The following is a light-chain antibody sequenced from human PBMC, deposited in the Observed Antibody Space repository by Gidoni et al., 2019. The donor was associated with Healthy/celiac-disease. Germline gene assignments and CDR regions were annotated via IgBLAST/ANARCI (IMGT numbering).Light chain of an antibody. CDR1: QSISSW. J-gene: IGKJ1*01. V-gene: IGKV1-5*03. CDR2: KAS. Sequence: DIQMTQYPSTLSASVGDRVTITCRASQSISSWLAWYQQKPGKAPKLLIYKASSLESGVQSRFSGSGPGTEFTRTISSLQPDDFATYYCQHYERTFGQGTKVEIK. CDR3: QHYERT.